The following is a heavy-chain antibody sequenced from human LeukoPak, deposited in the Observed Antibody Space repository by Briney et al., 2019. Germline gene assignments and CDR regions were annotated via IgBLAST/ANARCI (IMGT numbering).Heavy chain of an antibody. CDR1: GGSISSYY. V-gene: IGHV4-59*01. CDR3: ASGGSSGYDPFDY. CDR2: IFYSGST. D-gene: IGHD5-12*01. J-gene: IGHJ4*02. Sequence: SETLSLTCTVSGGSISSYYWSWIRQPPGKGLEWIAYIFYSGSTNYNPSLKSRVTISVDTSKNQFSLKLSSVTAADTAVYYCASGGSSGYDPFDYWGQGTLVTVSS.